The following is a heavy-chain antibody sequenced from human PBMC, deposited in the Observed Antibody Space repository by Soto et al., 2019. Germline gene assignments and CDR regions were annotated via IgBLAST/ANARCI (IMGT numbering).Heavy chain of an antibody. J-gene: IGHJ4*02. V-gene: IGHV3-15*01. Sequence: PGGSLRLSCAASGFTFSNAWMNWVRQAPGKGLEWVGLIKSKTDGGAIDYPAPVRGRFIISRDDSTNTLYLQMNSLKTEDTAVYYCATAHPRGPGYWGQGTLVTVSS. CDR2: IKSKTDGGAI. CDR3: ATAHPRGPGY. D-gene: IGHD5-12*01. CDR1: GFTFSNAW.